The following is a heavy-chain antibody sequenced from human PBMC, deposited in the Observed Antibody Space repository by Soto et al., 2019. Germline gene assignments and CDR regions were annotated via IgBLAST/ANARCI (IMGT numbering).Heavy chain of an antibody. D-gene: IGHD3-3*01. CDR3: ARPAPYYDFWSGYSWFWFDP. CDR1: GGSISSSSYY. Sequence: SETLSLTCTVSGGSISSSSYYWGWIRQPPGKGLEWIGSIYYSGSTYYNPSLKSRVTISVDTSKNQFSLKLSSVTAADTAVYYCARPAPYYDFWSGYSWFWFDPWGQGTLVTVSS. CDR2: IYYSGST. J-gene: IGHJ5*02. V-gene: IGHV4-39*01.